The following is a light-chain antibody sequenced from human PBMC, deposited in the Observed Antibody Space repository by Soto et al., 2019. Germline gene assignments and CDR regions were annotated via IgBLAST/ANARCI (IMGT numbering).Light chain of an antibody. V-gene: IGLV1-36*01. CDR2: YDD. CDR3: AARDDSLNGVV. Sequence: QSVLTQPPSVSEAPRQRVTISCSGSSSNIGNNAVNWYQQLPGKAPKLLIYYDDLLPSGVSDRFSGSKSGTSASLAISGLQSEDEADYYCAARDDSLNGVVFGGGT. J-gene: IGLJ2*01. CDR1: SSNIGNNA.